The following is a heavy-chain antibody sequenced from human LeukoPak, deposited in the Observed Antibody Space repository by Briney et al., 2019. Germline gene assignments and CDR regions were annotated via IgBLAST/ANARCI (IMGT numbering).Heavy chain of an antibody. CDR2: VYYNGST. J-gene: IGHJ4*02. CDR1: GGSISSYY. CDR3: ARMTGYPYYFDY. Sequence: SETLSLTCTVSGGSISSYYWSWIRQPPGKGLKEIGYVYYNGSTSYNPSLKSRVTISVDTSKNQFSLTITPATAPDTAVLFLARMTGYPYYFDYWGQGTLVTGSS. D-gene: IGHD3-9*01. V-gene: IGHV4-59*08.